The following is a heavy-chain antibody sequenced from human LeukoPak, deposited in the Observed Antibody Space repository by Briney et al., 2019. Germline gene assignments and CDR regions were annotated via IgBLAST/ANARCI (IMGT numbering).Heavy chain of an antibody. CDR1: GFTFSSYG. Sequence: PGGPLRLSCAASGFTFSSYGMHWVRQAPAKGLEWVAVISYDGSNKYYADSLKGRFTISRDNSKNTLYLQMNSLRVEDTAVYYCLRGDRRDYWGQGTLVTVSS. J-gene: IGHJ4*02. CDR2: ISYDGSNK. CDR3: LRGDRRDY. V-gene: IGHV3-30*03.